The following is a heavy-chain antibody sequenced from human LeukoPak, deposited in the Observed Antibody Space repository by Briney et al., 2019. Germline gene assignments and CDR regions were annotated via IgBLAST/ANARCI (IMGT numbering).Heavy chain of an antibody. D-gene: IGHD3-9*01. CDR1: GFTSNTFN. J-gene: IGHJ4*02. CDR3: ARGHYDVLASSYKWTPDY. V-gene: IGHV3-21*01. Sequence: GGSLRPSCASSGFTSNTFNMNWFRQAPGKGLEWVPSINSGGDYKYYADSVKGRFTTSRDNAKNSLSLQLNTLRVEDTAIYYCARGHYDVLASSYKWTPDYWGQGTLVTVSS. CDR2: INSGGDYK.